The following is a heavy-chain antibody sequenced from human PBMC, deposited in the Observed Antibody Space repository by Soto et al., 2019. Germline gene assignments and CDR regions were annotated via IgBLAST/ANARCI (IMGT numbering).Heavy chain of an antibody. CDR3: ARRYKSAGWFDP. V-gene: IGHV1-3*04. Sequence: QVQLVQSGAEVKKPGASVRVSCQASGYSFNTYAIHWVRQAPGQGLEWMGWINTANGNTEYSQKFQGRVTFTGDTSATTAYMDLSSLRSEDTATYYCARRYKSAGWFDPWGQGTLVTVSS. CDR2: INTANGNT. D-gene: IGHD1-1*01. CDR1: GYSFNTYA. J-gene: IGHJ5*02.